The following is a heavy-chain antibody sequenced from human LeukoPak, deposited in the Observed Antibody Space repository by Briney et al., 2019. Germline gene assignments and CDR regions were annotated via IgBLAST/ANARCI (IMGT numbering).Heavy chain of an antibody. CDR2: ISYDGSNK. Sequence: GGSLRLSCAASGFTFSSYAMHWVRQAPGKGLEWVAVISYDGSNKYYADSVKGRFTISRDNSKNTLYLQMNSLRAEDTAVYYCARDGPPQWLGGAFDIWGQGTMVTVSS. D-gene: IGHD6-19*01. J-gene: IGHJ3*02. CDR1: GFTFSSYA. CDR3: ARDGPPQWLGGAFDI. V-gene: IGHV3-30-3*01.